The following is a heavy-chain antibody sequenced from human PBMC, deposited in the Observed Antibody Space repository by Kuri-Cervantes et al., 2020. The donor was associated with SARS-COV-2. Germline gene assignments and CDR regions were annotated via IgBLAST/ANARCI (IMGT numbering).Heavy chain of an antibody. D-gene: IGHD2-15*01. Sequence: SVKVSCKASGFTFTSSAMQWVRQARGQRLEWIGWIVVGSGNTNYAQKFQERVTVTRDTSTSTVYMELSSLRSEDTAVYYCAREDYCSGGSCYSHYYYYGMDVWGQGTTVTVSS. CDR1: GFTFTSSA. CDR3: AREDYCSGGSCYSHYYYYGMDV. J-gene: IGHJ6*02. CDR2: IVVGSGNT. V-gene: IGHV1-58*02.